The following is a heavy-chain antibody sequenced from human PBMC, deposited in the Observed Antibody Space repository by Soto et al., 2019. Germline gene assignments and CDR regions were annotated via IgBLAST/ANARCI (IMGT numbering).Heavy chain of an antibody. CDR1: GFTFDDYA. CDR2: ISWNSGSI. Sequence: GGSLRLSCAASGFTFDDYAMHWVRQAPGKGLEWVSGISWNSGSIGYADSVKGRFTISRDNAKNSLYLQMNSLRAEDTALYYCAKDLVVVPAAMSPSTCLDYWGQGTLVTVSS. J-gene: IGHJ4*02. V-gene: IGHV3-9*01. D-gene: IGHD2-2*01. CDR3: AKDLVVVPAAMSPSTCLDY.